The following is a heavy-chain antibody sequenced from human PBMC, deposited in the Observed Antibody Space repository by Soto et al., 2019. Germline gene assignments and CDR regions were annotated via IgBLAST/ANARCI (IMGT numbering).Heavy chain of an antibody. CDR2: IGPSDSYT. Sequence: RGESLKISCKGSGYSYTSYWISWVRQMPGKGLEWMGRIGPSDSYTNYSPSFQGHVTISADKSINTAYLQWSSLRASDTAMYYCAIRGGMVVAGTHYYYGMDVWGQGTAVTVSS. CDR1: GYSYTSYW. D-gene: IGHD6-19*01. J-gene: IGHJ6*02. CDR3: AIRGGMVVAGTHYYYGMDV. V-gene: IGHV5-10-1*01.